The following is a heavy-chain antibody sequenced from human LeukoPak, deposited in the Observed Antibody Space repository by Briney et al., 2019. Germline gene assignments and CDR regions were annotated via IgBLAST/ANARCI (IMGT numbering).Heavy chain of an antibody. J-gene: IGHJ4*02. CDR3: ARGRGDYGDLVYDFDY. D-gene: IGHD4-17*01. CDR1: GGSFSGYY. Sequence: SETLSLICAVYGGSFSGYYWSWIRQPPGEGLEWIVEINHSGSTNYNPSLKSRVTISVDTSKNQFSLKLSSVTAADTAVYYWARGRGDYGDLVYDFDYWGQGNLGTVSS. CDR2: INHSGST. V-gene: IGHV4-34*01.